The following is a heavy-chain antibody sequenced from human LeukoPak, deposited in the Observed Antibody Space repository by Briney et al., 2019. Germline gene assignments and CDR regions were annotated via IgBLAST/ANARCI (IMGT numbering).Heavy chain of an antibody. J-gene: IGHJ4*02. CDR3: ARESAPFDSSGYFLPQPFDY. Sequence: GGSLRLSCAASGFTFSSYWMHWVRQAPGKGLVWVSRINSDGSSTSYADSVKGRFTTSRDNAKNTLYLQMNSLRAEDTAVYYCARESAPFDSSGYFLPQPFDYWGQGTLVTVSS. D-gene: IGHD3-22*01. V-gene: IGHV3-74*01. CDR2: INSDGSST. CDR1: GFTFSSYW.